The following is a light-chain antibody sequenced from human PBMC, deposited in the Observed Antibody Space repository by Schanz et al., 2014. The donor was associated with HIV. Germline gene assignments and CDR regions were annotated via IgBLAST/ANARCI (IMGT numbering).Light chain of an antibody. CDR1: SGDVGSYNY. V-gene: IGLV2-14*03. CDR3: ISYTSDTVL. CDR2: DVS. J-gene: IGLJ2*01. Sequence: QSVLTQPASVSGSPGQSISISCTGTSGDVGSYNYVSWYQQHPGKAPKLMIYDVSNRPSGVSNRFSGSKSGNTASLTISGLQAEDEADYYCISYTSDTVLFGGGTKLTVL.